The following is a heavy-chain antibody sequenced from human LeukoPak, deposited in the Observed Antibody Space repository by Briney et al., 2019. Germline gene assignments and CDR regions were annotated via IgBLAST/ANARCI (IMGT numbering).Heavy chain of an antibody. CDR2: INHSGST. D-gene: IGHD4-11*01. J-gene: IGHJ4*02. CDR3: AREEPSNTYYFDY. CDR1: GGSFSGYY. V-gene: IGHV4-34*01. Sequence: SETLSLTCAVYGGSFSGYYWSWIRQPPGKGLEWIGEINHSGSTNYNPSLKSRVTISVDTSKNQFPLNLNSVTAADTAVYYCAREEPSNTYYFDYWGQGTLVTVSS.